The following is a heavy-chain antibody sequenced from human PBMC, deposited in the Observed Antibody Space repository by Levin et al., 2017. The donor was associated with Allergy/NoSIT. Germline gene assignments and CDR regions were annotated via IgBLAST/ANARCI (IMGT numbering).Heavy chain of an antibody. J-gene: IGHJ4*02. CDR3: ARGDVTFNWGCAC. Sequence: ASVKVSCKASGYTFTNYYMHWVRQAPGQGLEWMGIINPRGGSTTYAQKFQGRVSMTRDTSTSTVYMELSSLRSEDTAVYYCARGDVTFNWGCACWGQGTLVTVSS. CDR2: INPRGGST. D-gene: IGHD7-27*01. CDR1: GYTFTNYY. V-gene: IGHV1-46*01.